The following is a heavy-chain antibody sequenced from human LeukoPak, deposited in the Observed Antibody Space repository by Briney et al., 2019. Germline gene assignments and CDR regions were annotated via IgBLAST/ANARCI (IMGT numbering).Heavy chain of an antibody. V-gene: IGHV3-13*01. CDR1: GFTFSDYD. CDR2: IGTAGDT. D-gene: IGHD1-1*01. Sequence: GGSLRLSRAASGFTFSDYDMHWVRQATGKGLEWVSAIGTAGDTYYTGSVKGRFTISRENAMNSLYLQMNSLRAGDTAVYYCARVAKERVGGVFYFDYWGQGTLVTVSS. J-gene: IGHJ4*02. CDR3: ARVAKERVGGVFYFDY.